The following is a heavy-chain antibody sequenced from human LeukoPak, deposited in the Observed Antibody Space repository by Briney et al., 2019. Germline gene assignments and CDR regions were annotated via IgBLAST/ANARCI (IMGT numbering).Heavy chain of an antibody. Sequence: GGSLRLSCAASGFTFSTYEMNWVRQAPGKGLEWVSYISSSGSTIYYADSVKGRFTISRDNAKNSLYLQMNSLRAEDTAVYYCARFKLSSGYDPFDYWGQGTLVTASS. CDR3: ARFKLSSGYDPFDY. CDR2: ISSSGSTI. CDR1: GFTFSTYE. D-gene: IGHD5-12*01. V-gene: IGHV3-48*03. J-gene: IGHJ4*02.